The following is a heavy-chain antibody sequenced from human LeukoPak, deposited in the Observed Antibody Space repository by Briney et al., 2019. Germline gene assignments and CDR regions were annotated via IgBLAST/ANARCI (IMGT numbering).Heavy chain of an antibody. D-gene: IGHD1-26*01. CDR3: AKDTRAIVGSAHNAFDI. V-gene: IGHV3-9*01. Sequence: PGGSLRLSCAASGFTFDDYAMHWVRQAPGKGLEWVSGISWNSGSIGYADSVKGRFTISRDNAKNSLNLQMNSLRAEDTALYYCAKDTRAIVGSAHNAFDIWGQGTMVTVSS. J-gene: IGHJ3*02. CDR2: ISWNSGSI. CDR1: GFTFDDYA.